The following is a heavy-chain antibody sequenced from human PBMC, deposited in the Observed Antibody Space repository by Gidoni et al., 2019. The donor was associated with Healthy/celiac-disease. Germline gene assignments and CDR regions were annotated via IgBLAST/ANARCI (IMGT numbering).Heavy chain of an antibody. CDR3: ARGTVDTPKNVLRFLEWLPAGWFDP. D-gene: IGHD3-3*01. CDR1: GFIFSEFY. J-gene: IGHJ5*02. CDR2: VRISGSTI. V-gene: IGHV3-11*01. Sequence: QVQLVESGGGLVKPGGPLRLSCAASGFIFSEFYMSSIRQAPGKGLEWVSYVRISGSTIYYADSVKGRFTISRDNAKNSLYLQMNSLRDEDTDVYYCARGTVDTPKNVLRFLEWLPAGWFDPWGQGTLVTVSS.